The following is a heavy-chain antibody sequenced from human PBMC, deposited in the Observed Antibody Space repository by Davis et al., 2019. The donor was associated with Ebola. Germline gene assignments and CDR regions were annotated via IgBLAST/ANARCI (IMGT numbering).Heavy chain of an antibody. CDR3: ARGRLLEWPPTFYGLDV. V-gene: IGHV3-48*04. CDR1: GFTFSSYS. CDR2: ISGSATTV. D-gene: IGHD3-3*01. Sequence: GGSLRLSCAASGFTFSSYSINWVRQAPGKGLEWVSFISGSATTVSYADSVRGRFTISRDNAKNSLYLQMNSLRAEDTAVYYCARGRLLEWPPTFYGLDVWGKGTTVTVSS. J-gene: IGHJ6*04.